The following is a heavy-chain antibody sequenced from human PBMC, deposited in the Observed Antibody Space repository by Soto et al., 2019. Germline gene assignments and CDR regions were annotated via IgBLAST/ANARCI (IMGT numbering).Heavy chain of an antibody. J-gene: IGHJ4*02. CDR3: AKDLSPYYYDSSGYYHNRGSNDY. V-gene: IGHV3-23*01. Sequence: GGSLRLSCAASGFTFSSYAMSWVRQAPGKGLEWVSAISGSGGSTYYADSVKGRFTISRDNSKNTLYLQMNSLRAEDTAVYYCAKDLSPYYYDSSGYYHNRGSNDYWGQGTLVPVSS. D-gene: IGHD3-22*01. CDR1: GFTFSSYA. CDR2: ISGSGGST.